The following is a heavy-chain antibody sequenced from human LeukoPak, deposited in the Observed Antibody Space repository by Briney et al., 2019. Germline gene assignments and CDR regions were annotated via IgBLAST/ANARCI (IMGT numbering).Heavy chain of an antibody. Sequence: SQTLSLTCTVSGGSISSGDYYWSWIRPPPGKGLEWIGYIYYSGSTYYNPPLKSRVTISVDTSKNQFSLKLSSVTAADTAVYYCARAPRDGSSWYYYYYMDVWGKGTTVTVSS. CDR2: IYYSGST. D-gene: IGHD6-13*01. J-gene: IGHJ6*03. CDR1: GGSISSGDYY. CDR3: ARAPRDGSSWYYYYYMDV. V-gene: IGHV4-30-4*08.